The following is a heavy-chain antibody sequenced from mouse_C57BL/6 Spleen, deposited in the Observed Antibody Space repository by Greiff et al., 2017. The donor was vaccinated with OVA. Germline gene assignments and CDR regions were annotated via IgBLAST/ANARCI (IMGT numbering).Heavy chain of an antibody. Sequence: QVQLQQPGAELVRPGTSVKLSCKASGYTFTSYWMHWVKQRPGQGLEWIGVIDPSDSYTNYNQKFKGKATLTVDTSSSTAYMQLSSLTSEDSAVYYCARSVLRYYFDYWGQGTTLTVSS. CDR1: GYTFTSYW. V-gene: IGHV1-59*01. J-gene: IGHJ2*01. D-gene: IGHD1-1*01. CDR2: IDPSDSYT. CDR3: ARSVLRYYFDY.